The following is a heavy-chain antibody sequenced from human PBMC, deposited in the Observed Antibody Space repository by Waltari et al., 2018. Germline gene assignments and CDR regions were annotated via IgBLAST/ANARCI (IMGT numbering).Heavy chain of an antibody. CDR3: ARVSGTLTFDY. J-gene: IGHJ4*02. Sequence: TNYNPSLKSRVTISVDTSKNQFSLKLSSVTAADTAVYYCARVSGTLTFDYWCQGTLVTVSS. V-gene: IGHV4-59*01. D-gene: IGHD1-1*01. CDR2: T.